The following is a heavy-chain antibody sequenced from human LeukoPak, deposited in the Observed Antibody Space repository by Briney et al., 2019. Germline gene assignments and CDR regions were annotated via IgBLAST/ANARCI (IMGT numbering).Heavy chain of an antibody. D-gene: IGHD2-8*01. Sequence: ASETLSLTCAVYGGSFSGYYWSWIRQPPGKGLEWIGYIYYSGSTNYNPSLKSRVTISVDTSKNQFSLKLSSVTAADTAVYYCARDMLGGWFDPWGQGTLVTVSS. CDR2: IYYSGST. V-gene: IGHV4-59*01. CDR1: GGSFSGYY. J-gene: IGHJ5*02. CDR3: ARDMLGGWFDP.